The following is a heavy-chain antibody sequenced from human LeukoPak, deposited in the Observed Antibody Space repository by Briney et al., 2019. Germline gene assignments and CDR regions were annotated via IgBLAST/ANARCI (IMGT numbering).Heavy chain of an antibody. V-gene: IGHV1-2*02. D-gene: IGHD4-11*01. CDR3: ARVLYSNQLHWFDP. CDR1: GYTFTCYS. Sequence: ASVKVSCKASGYTFTCYSIHWVRQAPGQGLEWLGWINPNGGGTKYAQKFQGRVTMTRDTSISTAYMELSGLRSDDTAVYHCARVLYSNQLHWFDPWGQGTLATVSS. J-gene: IGHJ5*02. CDR2: INPNGGGT.